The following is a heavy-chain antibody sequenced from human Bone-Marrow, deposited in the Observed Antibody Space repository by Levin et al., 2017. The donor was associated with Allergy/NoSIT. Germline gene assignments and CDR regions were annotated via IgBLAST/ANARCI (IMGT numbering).Heavy chain of an antibody. Sequence: PGGSLRLSCAASGFTFSSYGMHWVRQAPGKGLEWVAVIWYDGSNKYYADSVKGRFTISRDNSKNTLYLQMNSLRAEDTAVYYCARLSYFSNDAFDIWGQGTMVTVSS. J-gene: IGHJ3*02. CDR1: GFTFSSYG. CDR2: IWYDGSNK. V-gene: IGHV3-33*01. CDR3: ARLSYFSNDAFDI. D-gene: IGHD1-26*01.